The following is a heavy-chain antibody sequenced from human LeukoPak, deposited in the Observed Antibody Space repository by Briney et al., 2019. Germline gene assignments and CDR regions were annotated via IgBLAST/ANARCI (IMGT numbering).Heavy chain of an antibody. V-gene: IGHV4-34*01. Sequence: SETLSLTCAVYGGSFSGYYWSWVRQPPGKGLEWVGEINHSGSTNYNPSLKSRVTISVETTKNQFSLKLSSVTAADTAVYYCARGRLRDYDFWSGYQSSSYYFDYWGQGTLVTVSS. CDR1: GGSFSGYY. CDR3: ARGRLRDYDFWSGYQSSSYYFDY. D-gene: IGHD3-3*01. CDR2: INHSGST. J-gene: IGHJ4*02.